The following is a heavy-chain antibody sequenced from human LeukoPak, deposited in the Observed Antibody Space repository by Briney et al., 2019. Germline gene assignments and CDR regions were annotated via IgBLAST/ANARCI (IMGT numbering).Heavy chain of an antibody. CDR2: IKQDGSEK. V-gene: IGHV3-7*01. CDR3: ARVQGQYCSGGSCYFNY. D-gene: IGHD2-15*01. Sequence: GGSLRLSCAASGFTFSSYWMSWVRQAPGKGLEWVANIKQDGSEKYYVDSVKGRFTISRDNAKNSLYLQMNSLRAEDTAVYYCARVQGQYCSGGSCYFNYWGQGTLVTVSS. J-gene: IGHJ4*02. CDR1: GFTFSSYW.